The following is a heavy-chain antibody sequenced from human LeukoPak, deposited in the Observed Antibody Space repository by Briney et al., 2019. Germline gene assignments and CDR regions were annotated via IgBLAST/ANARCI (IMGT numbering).Heavy chain of an antibody. CDR1: GYRFTSYW. V-gene: IGHV5-51*01. CDR2: IFPGDSNT. D-gene: IGHD4-17*01. Sequence: GESLKISCKGSGYRFTSYWIAWVRQMPGKGLEWMGIIFPGDSNTRYSPSFQGQVTISADKSIGTAYLQWSSLRASDTAMYYCARGRVPHDYGDDFWFDPWGQGTRVTVSS. CDR3: ARGRVPHDYGDDFWFDP. J-gene: IGHJ5*02.